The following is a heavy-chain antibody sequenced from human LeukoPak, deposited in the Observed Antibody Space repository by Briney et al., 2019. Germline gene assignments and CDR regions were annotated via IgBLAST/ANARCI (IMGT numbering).Heavy chain of an antibody. D-gene: IGHD3-10*01. CDR1: GFTFSSYE. J-gene: IGHJ6*02. Sequence: GGSLRLSCAASGFTFSSYEMNWVRQAPGKGLEWVSYISSSGSTIYYADSVKGRFTFSRDNAKNSLYLQMNSLRAEDTAVYYCARDVRTNYGMDVWGQGTTVTVSS. CDR3: ARDVRTNYGMDV. V-gene: IGHV3-48*03. CDR2: ISSSGSTI.